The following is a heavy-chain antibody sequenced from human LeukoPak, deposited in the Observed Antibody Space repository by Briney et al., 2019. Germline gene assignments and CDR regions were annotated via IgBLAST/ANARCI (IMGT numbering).Heavy chain of an antibody. CDR3: ARVPPRRAAHGTVFDY. CDR1: GYTFTGYY. D-gene: IGHD6-13*01. V-gene: IGHV1-2*02. Sequence: ASVKVSCKASGYTFTGYYMHWARQAPGQGLEWMGWINPNSGGTNYAQKFQGRVTMTRDTSISTAYMELSRLRSDDTAVYYCARVPPRRAAHGTVFDYWGQGTLVTVSS. J-gene: IGHJ4*02. CDR2: INPNSGGT.